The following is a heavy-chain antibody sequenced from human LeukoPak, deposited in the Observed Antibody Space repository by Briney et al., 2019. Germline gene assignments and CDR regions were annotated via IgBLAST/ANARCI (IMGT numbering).Heavy chain of an antibody. J-gene: IGHJ6*02. D-gene: IGHD2-15*01. CDR2: ISGSGGST. V-gene: IGHV3-23*01. Sequence: GGSLRLSCAASGFTFSSYAMSWVRQAPGKELEWVSAISGSGGSTYYADSVKGRFTISRDNSKNTLYLQMNSLRAEDTAVYYCAKDLYCSGGSCYYLYFYYYYGMDVWGQGTTVTVSS. CDR1: GFTFSSYA. CDR3: AKDLYCSGGSCYYLYFYYYYGMDV.